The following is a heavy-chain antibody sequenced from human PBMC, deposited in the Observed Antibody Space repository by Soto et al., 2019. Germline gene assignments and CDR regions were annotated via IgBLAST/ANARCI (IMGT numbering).Heavy chain of an antibody. V-gene: IGHV3-23*01. Sequence: GGSLRLSCAASGFTFSSYAMSWVRQAPGKGLEWVSAISGSGGSTYYADSVKGRFTISRDNSKNTLYLQMNSPRAEDTAVYYCASHRPLYSSSWYSYYYYMDVWGKGTTVTVSS. D-gene: IGHD6-13*01. CDR3: ASHRPLYSSSWYSYYYYMDV. CDR1: GFTFSSYA. CDR2: ISGSGGST. J-gene: IGHJ6*03.